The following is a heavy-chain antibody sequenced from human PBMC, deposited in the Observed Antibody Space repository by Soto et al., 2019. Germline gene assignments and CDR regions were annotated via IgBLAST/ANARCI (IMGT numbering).Heavy chain of an antibody. CDR3: ARVGRTGWFRRAFDI. J-gene: IGHJ3*02. Sequence: ASVKVSCKASGGTFSSYAISWVRQAPGQGLEWMGGIIPIFGTANYAQKFQGRVTITADESTSTAYMELSSLRSEDTAVYYCARVGRTGWFRRAFDIWGQGTMVTVSS. CDR1: GGTFSSYA. D-gene: IGHD6-19*01. CDR2: IIPIFGTA. V-gene: IGHV1-69*13.